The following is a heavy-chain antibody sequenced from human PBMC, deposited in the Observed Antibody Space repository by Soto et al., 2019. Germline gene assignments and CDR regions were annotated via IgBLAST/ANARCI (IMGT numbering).Heavy chain of an antibody. V-gene: IGHV3-23*01. CDR1: GFTFSSYA. J-gene: IGHJ4*02. CDR2: ISGSGGST. CDR3: AKGAHIVVVTATANDY. D-gene: IGHD2-21*02. Sequence: GGSLRLSCAASGFTFSSYAMSWVRQAPGKGLEWVSAISGSGGSTYYADSVKGRFTISRDNSKKTLYLQMYSLRAEDTAVYYCAKGAHIVVVTATANDYWGQGTLVTVSS.